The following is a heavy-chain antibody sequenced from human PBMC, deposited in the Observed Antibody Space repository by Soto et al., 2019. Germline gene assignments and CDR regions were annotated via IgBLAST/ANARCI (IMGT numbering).Heavy chain of an antibody. CDR1: GFTFGSYG. V-gene: IGHV3-30*18. Sequence: LXLSWAASGFTFGSYGMHWVSQAPGRGLEGVAVISYDGSNKYYADSVKGRFTISRDNSKNTLYLQMNSLRAEDTAVYYCAKDIGCSSTSCLGAYYYYYYGMDVWGQGPTVTVSS. CDR2: ISYDGSNK. D-gene: IGHD2-2*01. CDR3: AKDIGCSSTSCLGAYYYYYYGMDV. J-gene: IGHJ6*02.